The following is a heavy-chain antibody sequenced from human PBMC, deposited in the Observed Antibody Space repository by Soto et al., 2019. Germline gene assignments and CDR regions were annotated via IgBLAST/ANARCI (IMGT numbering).Heavy chain of an antibody. CDR1: GYTFTNYG. CDR2: INVYNGNT. D-gene: IGHD3-10*01. V-gene: IGHV1-18*01. CDR3: ARGVGSGSYYNQYTWFDP. Sequence: QVQLVQSGGEVKKPGASVKVSCKASGYTFTNYGISWVRQAPGQGLEWMGWINVYNGNTKYAQKVQGRVTRTTDTSTSTAYIELRSLRSDDTAVYYCARGVGSGSYYNQYTWFDPWGQGTLVTGSS. J-gene: IGHJ5*02.